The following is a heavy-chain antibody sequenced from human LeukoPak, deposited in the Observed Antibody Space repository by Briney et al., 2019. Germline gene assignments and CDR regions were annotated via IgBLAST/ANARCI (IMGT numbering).Heavy chain of an antibody. CDR1: GFTFSSYG. J-gene: IGHJ4*02. D-gene: IGHD3-22*01. CDR2: IRYDGSNK. V-gene: IGHV3-30*02. Sequence: GGSLRLSCAASGFTFSSYGMHWVRQAPGKGLEWVAFIRYDGSNKYYADSVKGRFTISRDNSKNTLYVQMNSLRAEDTAVYYCARGEYYQDGIGNNRFDYWGQGALVTVSP. CDR3: ARGEYYQDGIGNNRFDY.